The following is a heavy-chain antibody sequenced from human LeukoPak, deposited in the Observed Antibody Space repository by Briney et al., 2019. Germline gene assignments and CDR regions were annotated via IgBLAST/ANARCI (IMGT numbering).Heavy chain of an antibody. D-gene: IGHD3-22*01. J-gene: IGHJ3*02. CDR3: ARAPFLDYYDSSGEGAFDI. CDR2: IWYDGSNK. Sequence: HPGGSLRLSCAASGFTFSSYGMHWVRQAPGKGLEWVAVIWYDGSNKYYADSVKGRFTISRDNSKNTLYLQMNSLRAEDTAVYYCARAPFLDYYDSSGEGAFDIWGQGTMVTVSS. CDR1: GFTFSSYG. V-gene: IGHV3-33*01.